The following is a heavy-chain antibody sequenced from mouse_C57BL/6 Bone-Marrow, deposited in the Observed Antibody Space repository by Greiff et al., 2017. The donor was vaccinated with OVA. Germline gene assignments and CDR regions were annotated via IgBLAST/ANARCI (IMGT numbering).Heavy chain of an antibody. J-gene: IGHJ4*01. CDR3: ARWLLRRDAMDY. CDR2: INPNNGGT. D-gene: IGHD2-3*01. V-gene: IGHV1-26*01. CDR1: GYTFTDYY. Sequence: EVQLQQSGPELVKPGASVKISCKASGYTFTDYYMNWVKQSHGKSLEWIGDINPNNGGTSYNQKFKGKATLTVDKSSSTAYMELRSLTSEDSAVYYCARWLLRRDAMDYWGQGTSVTVSS.